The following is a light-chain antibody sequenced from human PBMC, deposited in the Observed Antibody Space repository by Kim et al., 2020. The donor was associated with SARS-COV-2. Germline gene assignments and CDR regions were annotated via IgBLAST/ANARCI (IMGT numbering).Light chain of an antibody. CDR3: QSYDSSNRV. V-gene: IGLV6-57*03. Sequence: GKPVTISCPRSSGSIASNYVQWYQQRPGSAPTTVIYEDNQRPSGVPDRFSGSIDSSSNSASLTISGLKTEDEADYYCQSYDSSNRVFGGGTKLTVL. CDR2: EDN. J-gene: IGLJ3*02. CDR1: SGSIASNY.